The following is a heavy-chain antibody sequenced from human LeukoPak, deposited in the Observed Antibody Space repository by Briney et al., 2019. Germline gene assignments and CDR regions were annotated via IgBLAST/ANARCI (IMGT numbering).Heavy chain of an antibody. CDR3: ARHPTGEGTSNAFDI. Sequence: GESLKISCKGSGYSFTTYWIGWVRQMPGKGLEWMGIIYPGDSDISYSPSFQGQVTFSADRSTSTAYLQWSSLKASDTAMYYCARHPTGEGTSNAFDIWGQGTMVIVSS. J-gene: IGHJ3*02. V-gene: IGHV5-51*01. CDR2: IYPGDSDI. CDR1: GYSFTTYW. D-gene: IGHD1-1*01.